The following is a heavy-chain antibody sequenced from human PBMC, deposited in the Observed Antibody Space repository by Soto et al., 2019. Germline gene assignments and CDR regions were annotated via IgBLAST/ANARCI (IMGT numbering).Heavy chain of an antibody. V-gene: IGHV1-69*01. CDR2: LIPIFGTA. CDR1: GGTFSSYA. J-gene: IGHJ4*02. D-gene: IGHD3-10*01. Sequence: QVQLVQSGAGVKKPGSSVKVSCKASGGTFSSYAISWVRQAPGQGLEWMGGLIPIFGTANYAQKFQGRVTITADESTSTAYMELSSLRSEDTAVYYCSSLWFGELQDFDYWGQGTLVTVSS. CDR3: SSLWFGELQDFDY.